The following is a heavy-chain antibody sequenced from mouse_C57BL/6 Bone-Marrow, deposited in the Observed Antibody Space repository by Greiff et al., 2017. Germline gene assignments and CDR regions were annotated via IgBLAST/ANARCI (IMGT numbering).Heavy chain of an antibody. D-gene: IGHD2-1*01. V-gene: IGHV1-15*01. J-gene: IGHJ1*03. CDR1: GYTFTDYE. CDR3: TEGDGNPSYWYFDV. Sequence: QVQLQQSGAELVRPGASVTLSCKASGYTFTDYEMHWVKQTPVHGLEWIGAIDPETGGTAYNQKFKGKAILTAAKSSSTAYMELRSLTSEDSAVYYCTEGDGNPSYWYFDVWGTGTTVTVSS. CDR2: IDPETGGT.